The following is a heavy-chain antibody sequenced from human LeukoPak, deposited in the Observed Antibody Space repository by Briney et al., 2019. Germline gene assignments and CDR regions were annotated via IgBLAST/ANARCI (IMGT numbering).Heavy chain of an antibody. CDR2: VSGHGDTT. V-gene: IGHV3-23*01. Sequence: GGSLRLSCAASGFSFTDYAMSWARQPPGKGLEWVSAVSGHGDTTDYVASVKGRFTISRDNSRNPVHLQIDSLRIEDTGVYYCARGSTAAAPGWVYWGHGTLVTVSS. CDR3: ARGSTAAAPGWVY. CDR1: GFSFTDYA. J-gene: IGHJ4*01. D-gene: IGHD6-19*01.